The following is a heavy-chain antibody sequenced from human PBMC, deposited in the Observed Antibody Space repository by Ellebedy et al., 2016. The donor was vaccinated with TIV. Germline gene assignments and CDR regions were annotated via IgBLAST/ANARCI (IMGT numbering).Heavy chain of an antibody. CDR3: ALVENFQH. CDR2: ISSSSNVK. CDR1: GSAFSGYS. D-gene: IGHD2-15*01. J-gene: IGHJ1*01. V-gene: IGHV3-48*02. Sequence: GESLKISXVVSGSAFSGYSLNWVRQAPGKGLEWLSYISSSSNVKFYADSVKGRFTVSRDNAKNSLYLQMNGLRDEDTAVYYCALVENFQHWGLGTLVTVSS.